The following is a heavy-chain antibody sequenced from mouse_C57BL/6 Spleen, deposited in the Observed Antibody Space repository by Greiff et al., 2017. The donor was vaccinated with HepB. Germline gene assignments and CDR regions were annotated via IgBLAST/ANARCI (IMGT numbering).Heavy chain of an antibody. Sequence: EVMLVESGEGLVKPGGSLKLSCAASGFTFSSYAMSWVRQTPEKRLEWVAYISSGGDYIYYADTVKGRFTISRDNARNTLYLQMSSLKSEDTAMYYCTRALRVPYWYFDVWGTGTTVTVSS. CDR1: GFTFSSYA. CDR3: TRALRVPYWYFDV. D-gene: IGHD3-3*01. CDR2: ISSGGDYI. J-gene: IGHJ1*03. V-gene: IGHV5-9-1*02.